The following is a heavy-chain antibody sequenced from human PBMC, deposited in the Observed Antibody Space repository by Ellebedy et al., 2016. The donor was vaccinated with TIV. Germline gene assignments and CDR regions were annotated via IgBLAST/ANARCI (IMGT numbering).Heavy chain of an antibody. D-gene: IGHD1-26*01. V-gene: IGHV3-15*01. CDR1: GFTFSDVW. CDR2: IKRNSEGGTT. Sequence: PGGSLRLSCAASGFTFSDVWMTFVRQAPGKGLEFIFRIKRNSEGGTTEYAAPVKGRFIISRDDSKNTLSLQMNSLKTEDTAMYYCATFPLPRGVEQMTEYWGQGALVTVSS. J-gene: IGHJ4*02. CDR3: ATFPLPRGVEQMTEY.